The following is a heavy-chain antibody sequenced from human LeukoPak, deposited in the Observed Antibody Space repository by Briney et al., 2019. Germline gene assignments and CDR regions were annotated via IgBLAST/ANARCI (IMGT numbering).Heavy chain of an antibody. Sequence: GGSLTLSCAASGFTFSTFALSWFRQAPGKGLEWVSAISVVSRTYYAGSVKGRFAISRDNSENTLFLHMNSLRTEDTAIYFCAKEVPGPGWYTVDYRGQGTLVTVSS. V-gene: IGHV3-23*01. CDR2: ISVVSRT. CDR3: AKEVPGPGWYTVDY. J-gene: IGHJ4*02. CDR1: GFTFSTFA. D-gene: IGHD6-19*01.